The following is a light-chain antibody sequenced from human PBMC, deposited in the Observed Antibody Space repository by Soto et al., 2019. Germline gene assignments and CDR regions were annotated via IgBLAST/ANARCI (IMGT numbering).Light chain of an antibody. CDR3: QQRVNWPPT. V-gene: IGKV3D-20*02. CDR2: GAS. CDR1: QSVSSSY. J-gene: IGKJ4*01. Sequence: EIVLTQSPGTLSLSPGERATLSCRASQSVSSSYLAWYQQKPGQAPRLLIYGASSRATGIPDRFSGSGSGTDFTLTISRLEPEDFAVYYCQQRVNWPPTFGVGTKVDIK.